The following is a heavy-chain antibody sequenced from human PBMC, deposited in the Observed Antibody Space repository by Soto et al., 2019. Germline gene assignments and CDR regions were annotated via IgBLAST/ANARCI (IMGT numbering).Heavy chain of an antibody. Sequence: EVPLLESGGGLVQPGGSLRLSCAASGFTFSSYAMSWVRQAPGKGLEWVSAISGSGGSTYYADSVKGRFTISRDNSKNTLYLQINSLRAEDTAVYYCAKGGQNWGGSTDYWGQGTLVTVSS. CDR2: ISGSGGST. CDR3: AKGGQNWGGSTDY. J-gene: IGHJ4*02. CDR1: GFTFSSYA. V-gene: IGHV3-23*01. D-gene: IGHD7-27*01.